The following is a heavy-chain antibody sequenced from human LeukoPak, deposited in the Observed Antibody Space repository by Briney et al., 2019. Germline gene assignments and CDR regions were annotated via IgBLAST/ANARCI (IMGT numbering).Heavy chain of an antibody. D-gene: IGHD6-13*01. V-gene: IGHV4-31*03. CDR1: GGSISSGGYY. J-gene: IGHJ6*04. CDR2: IYYSGST. Sequence: PSETLSLTCTVSGGSISSGGYYWSWIRQHPGKGLEWIGYIYYSGSTYYNPSLKSRVTISVGTSKNQFSLELSSVTAADTAVYYCARDSPPWIAAAGTDYYYGMDVWGKGTTVTVSS. CDR3: ARDSPPWIAAAGTDYYYGMDV.